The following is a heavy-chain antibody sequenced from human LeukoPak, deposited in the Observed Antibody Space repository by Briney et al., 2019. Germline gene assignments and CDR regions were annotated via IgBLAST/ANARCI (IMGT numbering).Heavy chain of an antibody. D-gene: IGHD6-19*01. J-gene: IGHJ6*02. CDR3: ASYPVAGTSGMDV. Sequence: GGSLRLSCAASGFTFSSYSMNWVRQAPGKGLEWVSSISSSSSYIYYADSVKGRFAISRDNAKNSLYLQMNSLRAEDTAVYYCASYPVAGTSGMDVWGQGTTVTVSS. CDR1: GFTFSSYS. CDR2: ISSSSSYI. V-gene: IGHV3-21*01.